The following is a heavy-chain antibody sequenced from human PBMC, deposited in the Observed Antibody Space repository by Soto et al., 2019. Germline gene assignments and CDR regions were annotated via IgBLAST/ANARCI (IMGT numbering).Heavy chain of an antibody. CDR1: VYTFTGYY. CDR2: INPSGGST. CDR3: AREKGGITMIVVVTAGAFDI. J-gene: IGHJ3*02. Sequence: XSVKVFCKASVYTFTGYYMHWVRQAPGQGLEWMGIINPSGGSTSYAQKFQGRVTMTRDTSTSTVYMELSSLRSEDTAVYYCAREKGGITMIVVVTAGAFDIWGQGTMLTVSS. D-gene: IGHD3-22*01. V-gene: IGHV1-46*01.